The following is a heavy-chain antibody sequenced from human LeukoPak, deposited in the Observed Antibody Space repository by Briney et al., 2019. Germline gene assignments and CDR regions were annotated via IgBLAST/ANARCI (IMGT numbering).Heavy chain of an antibody. Sequence: PSETLSLTCAVYGGSFSGYYWSWIRQPPGKGLEWIGEINHSGSTNYNPSLKSRVSISVDTSKNQFSLKLSSVTAADTAVYYCARDRATVNFGYYYMDVWGKGTTVTVSS. CDR3: ARDRATVNFGYYYMDV. J-gene: IGHJ6*03. CDR2: INHSGST. CDR1: GGSFSGYY. D-gene: IGHD4-17*01. V-gene: IGHV4-34*01.